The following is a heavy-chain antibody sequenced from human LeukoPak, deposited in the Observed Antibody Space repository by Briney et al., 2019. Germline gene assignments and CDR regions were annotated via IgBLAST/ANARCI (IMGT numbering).Heavy chain of an antibody. CDR3: AANIMDGDYAPVGY. V-gene: IGHV3-7*01. D-gene: IGHD4-17*01. J-gene: IGHJ4*02. CDR2: IKQDENEQ. CDR1: GITVSRYW. Sequence: GGSLRLSCAASGITVSRYWMSWVRQTPGGELEWVANIKQDENEQDYVDSVKGRFTISRDNAKNSLYLQMNSLRAEDTPVYYCAANIMDGDYAPVGYWGQGTLVTVSS.